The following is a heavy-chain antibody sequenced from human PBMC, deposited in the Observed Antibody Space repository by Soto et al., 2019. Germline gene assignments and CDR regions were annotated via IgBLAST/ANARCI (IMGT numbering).Heavy chain of an antibody. V-gene: IGHV3-7*03. CDR2: IKNDGSEQ. CDR1: GFTCSTWY. D-gene: IGHD3-10*01. J-gene: IGHJ4*02. Sequence: PEGSLRLSSAASGFTCSTWYMTWVRQAPGKGLEWVASIKNDGSEQYYVDSVKGRFTISRDNAKNSLYLQMNSLRAGDTALYYCSRENWFPEYWGRGTGVPVSP. CDR3: SRENWFPEY.